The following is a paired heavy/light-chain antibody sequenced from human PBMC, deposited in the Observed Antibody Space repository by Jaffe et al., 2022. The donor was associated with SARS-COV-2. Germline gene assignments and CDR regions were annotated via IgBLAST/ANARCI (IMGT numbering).Heavy chain of an antibody. Sequence: QVQLVESGGGVVQPGRSLRLSCAASGFTFSSYGMHWVRQAPGKGLEWVAGIWYDGSNKYYADSVKGRFTISRDNSKNTLFLQMNSLRAEDTAVYYCASEMTIVVGTTKDAFDIWGQGTMVTVSS. V-gene: IGHV3-33*01. J-gene: IGHJ3*02. CDR2: IWYDGSNK. CDR1: GFTFSSYG. CDR3: ASEMTIVVGTTKDAFDI. D-gene: IGHD1-26*01.
Light chain of an antibody. J-gene: IGKJ1*01. CDR1: QSISGW. CDR2: KAS. V-gene: IGKV1-5*03. CDR3: QQYNSYSPWT. Sequence: DIQMTQSPSTLSASVGDRVTITCRASQSISGWLAWYQQKPGKAPKLLIYKASSLESGVPSRFSGSGSGTEFTLTISSLQPDDFATYYCQQYNSYSPWTFGRGTEVEIK.